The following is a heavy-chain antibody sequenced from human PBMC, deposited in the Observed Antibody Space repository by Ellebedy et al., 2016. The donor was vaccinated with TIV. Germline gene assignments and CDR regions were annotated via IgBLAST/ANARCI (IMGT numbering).Heavy chain of an antibody. V-gene: IGHV4-59*12. CDR3: ARDHGDYVLSYYFDY. CDR2: ISYIGNT. J-gene: IGHJ4*02. D-gene: IGHD4-17*01. Sequence: SETLSLTCTVSGGSISDNYWSWIRQPPGKGLEWIGYISYIGNTNYSPSLKSRVNILVNTSKNQISLKLRYVTAGDTAVYYCARDHGDYVLSYYFDYWGQGTLVTVSS. CDR1: GGSISDNY.